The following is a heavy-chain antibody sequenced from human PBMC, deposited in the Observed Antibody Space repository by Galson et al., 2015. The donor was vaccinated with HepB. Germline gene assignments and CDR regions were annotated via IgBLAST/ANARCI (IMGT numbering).Heavy chain of an antibody. Sequence: SLRLSCAASGFTFSDYYMSWIRQAPGKGLEWLSYISSSPIYTNYADSVKGRFTISRDNAKNSLYLQMLSLRAEDAAVYYCARSSFSSPIAPRLKSRGTCDYWGQGTLVTVSS. CDR1: GFTFSDYY. J-gene: IGHJ4*02. V-gene: IGHV3-11*03. CDR3: ARSSFSSPIAPRLKSRGTCDY. D-gene: IGHD6-6*01. CDR2: ISSSPIYT.